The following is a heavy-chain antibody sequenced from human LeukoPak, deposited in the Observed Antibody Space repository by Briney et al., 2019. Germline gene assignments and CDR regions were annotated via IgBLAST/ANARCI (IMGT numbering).Heavy chain of an antibody. CDR2: ISSSSNFI. V-gene: IGHV3-21*01. Sequence: PGGSLRLSCAASGFTFSSYSMNWVRQAPGKGLEWVSFISSSSNFIYYAESVKGRFTISRDNAKNSLYLQMNSLRAEDTAVYYCARSNLSWTKAFDIWGQGTMVTVSS. J-gene: IGHJ3*02. D-gene: IGHD1-1*01. CDR1: GFTFSSYS. CDR3: ARSNLSWTKAFDI.